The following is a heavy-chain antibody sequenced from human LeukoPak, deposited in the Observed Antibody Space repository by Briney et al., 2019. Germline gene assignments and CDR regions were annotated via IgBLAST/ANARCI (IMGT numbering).Heavy chain of an antibody. Sequence: GRSLRLSCAASGFTFSSYAMHWVRQAPGKGLEWVAVISYDGSNKYYADSVKGRFTISRDNSKNTLYLQMNSLRAEDTAVYYCARDLDTSGYYSYFDPWGQGTLVTVSS. CDR3: ARDLDTSGYYSYFDP. V-gene: IGHV3-30*04. J-gene: IGHJ5*02. CDR1: GFTFSSYA. D-gene: IGHD3-22*01. CDR2: ISYDGSNK.